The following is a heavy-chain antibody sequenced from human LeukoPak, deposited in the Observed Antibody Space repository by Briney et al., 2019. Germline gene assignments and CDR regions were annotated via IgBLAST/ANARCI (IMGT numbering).Heavy chain of an antibody. CDR3: AKDMRTLDYFDY. CDR1: GFTFNNYA. Sequence: PGGSLRLSCAASGFTFNNYAASWVRQAPGKGLEWVSAFVGGDTTYYADSVKGRFTISRDNSKKTLYLQMNSLRAEDTAIYYCAKDMRTLDYFDYWGQGTLVTVSS. D-gene: IGHD1-1*01. J-gene: IGHJ4*02. V-gene: IGHV3-23*01. CDR2: FVGGDTT.